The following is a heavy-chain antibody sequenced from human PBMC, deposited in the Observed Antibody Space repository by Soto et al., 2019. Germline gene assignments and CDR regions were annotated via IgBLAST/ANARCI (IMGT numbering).Heavy chain of an antibody. CDR1: GYTFASYG. CDR3: ARDRASQSIAGIDY. J-gene: IGHJ4*02. CDR2: ISGYSGHA. V-gene: IGHV1-18*01. Sequence: VQLVQSGAEVKKPGASVKVSCKASGYTFASYGISWVRQAPGQGLEWMGWISGYSGHAKYVQKVQGRVTMTTDTSTSTAYMELTSLRSDDTAVYFCARDRASQSIAGIDYWGQGTLVTVSS. D-gene: IGHD6-13*01.